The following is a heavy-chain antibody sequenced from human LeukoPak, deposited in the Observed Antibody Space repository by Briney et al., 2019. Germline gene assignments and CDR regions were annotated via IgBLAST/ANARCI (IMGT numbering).Heavy chain of an antibody. J-gene: IGHJ5*02. V-gene: IGHV4-59*01. CDR2: IYYSGST. Sequence: SETLSLTCTVSDGSISSYYWSWIRQPPGKGLEWIGYIYYSGSTNYNPSLKSRVTISVDTSKNQFSLKLSSVTAADTAVYYCARDGLRYFDWFTFDPWGQGTLVTVSS. CDR3: ARDGLRYFDWFTFDP. D-gene: IGHD3-9*01. CDR1: DGSISSYY.